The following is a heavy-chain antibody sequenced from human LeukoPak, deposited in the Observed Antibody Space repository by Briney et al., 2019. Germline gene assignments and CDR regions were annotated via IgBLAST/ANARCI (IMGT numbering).Heavy chain of an antibody. CDR1: GYRFTSYW. D-gene: IGHD3-22*01. V-gene: IGHV5-51*01. Sequence: GQSRKFSCKGSGYRFTSYWIGWVRPIPGKGLEGMGIIYPGVFDTRNSTSSQGQVTISADKSISTAYLQWSSLKASDTAMYYCARPSSPYYYDSSGYYPTNAFDIWGQGTMVTASS. CDR2: IYPGVFDT. J-gene: IGHJ3*02. CDR3: ARPSSPYYYDSSGYYPTNAFDI.